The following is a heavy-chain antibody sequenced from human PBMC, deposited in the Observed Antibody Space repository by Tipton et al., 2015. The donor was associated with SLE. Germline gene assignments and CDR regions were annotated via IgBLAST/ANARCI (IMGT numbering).Heavy chain of an antibody. D-gene: IGHD3-22*01. V-gene: IGHV4-34*01. J-gene: IGHJ4*02. CDR3: ARRPVVIDY. CDR2: INHSGST. Sequence: AGLVKPSETLSLTCAVYGGSLSGYYWSWIRQPPGKGLEWIGEINHSGSTNYNPSLKSRVTISVDTSKNEFSLKLSSVTAADTAVYYCARRPVVIDYWGQGTLVTVSS. CDR1: GGSLSGYY.